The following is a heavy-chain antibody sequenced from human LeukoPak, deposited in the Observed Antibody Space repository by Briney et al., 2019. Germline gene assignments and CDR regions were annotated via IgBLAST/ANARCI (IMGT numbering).Heavy chain of an antibody. V-gene: IGHV3-30*14. J-gene: IGHJ3*02. CDR1: GFTFSRYT. CDR2: IPYDGSNK. CDR3: ASGALFGELLGAFDI. D-gene: IGHD3-10*02. Sequence: PGGSLRLSCAAPGFTFSRYTMHWVRQAPGRGLEWVAVIPYDGSNKYYADSVKGRFTISRDNSKNTLYFQMNSLRAEDSAVYYCASGALFGELLGAFDIWGQGTRVTVAS.